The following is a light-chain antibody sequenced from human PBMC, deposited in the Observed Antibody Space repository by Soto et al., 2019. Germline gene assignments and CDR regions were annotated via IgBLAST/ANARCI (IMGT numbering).Light chain of an antibody. CDR3: QVLDSSSDHAV. Sequence: SYELTQPPSVSVAPGQTARITCGGNDIVSYSVDWYQQRPGQDPVLVVYDDSDRPSGIPERFSGSNSGNTATLAISRVEVGDEADYYCQVLDSSSDHAVFGGGTKVTVL. V-gene: IGLV3-21*02. J-gene: IGLJ2*01. CDR1: DIVSYS. CDR2: DDS.